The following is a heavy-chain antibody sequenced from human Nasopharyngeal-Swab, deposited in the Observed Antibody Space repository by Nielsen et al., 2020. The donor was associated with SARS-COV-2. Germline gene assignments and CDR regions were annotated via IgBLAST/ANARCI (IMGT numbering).Heavy chain of an antibody. Sequence: GGSLRLSCAASGFTFSNYGMHWVRQAPGKGLEWVAITSYDGSNKYYADSVKGRFTISRDNSKKTLFLQMNSLRAEDTAVYYCAKVVLRYFDWLVRDWGQGTLVTVSS. CDR3: AKVVLRYFDWLVRD. CDR1: GFTFSNYG. D-gene: IGHD3-9*01. V-gene: IGHV3-30*18. J-gene: IGHJ4*02. CDR2: TSYDGSNK.